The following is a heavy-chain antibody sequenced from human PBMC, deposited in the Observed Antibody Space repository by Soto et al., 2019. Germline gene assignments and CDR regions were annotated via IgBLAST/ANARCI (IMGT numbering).Heavy chain of an antibody. V-gene: IGHV3-23*01. Sequence: PGGSLRLSCAASGFTFSSYAMSWVRQAPGKGLEWVSAISGSGGSTYYADSVKGRFTISRDNSKNTLYLQMNSLRAEDTAVYYCAKDLIIHYYGSGSPVDYWGQGTLVTVSS. CDR1: GFTFSSYA. J-gene: IGHJ4*02. D-gene: IGHD3-10*01. CDR2: ISGSGGST. CDR3: AKDLIIHYYGSGSPVDY.